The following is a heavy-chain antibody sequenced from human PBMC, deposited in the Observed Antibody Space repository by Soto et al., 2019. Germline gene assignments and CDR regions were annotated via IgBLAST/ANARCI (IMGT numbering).Heavy chain of an antibody. Sequence: GASVKLSCEASGDTFTRYGISWLRQAPGQGLEGMGWISGYNGDTKYAQKFQGRVTMTVDTSTTTAYMELRSLTSDDRAVYYCAKNGQPPYYYYGMDVWGQGTTVPSP. CDR2: ISGYNGDT. V-gene: IGHV1-18*01. CDR3: AKNGQPPYYYYGMDV. J-gene: IGHJ6*02. D-gene: IGHD2-8*01. CDR1: GDTFTRYG.